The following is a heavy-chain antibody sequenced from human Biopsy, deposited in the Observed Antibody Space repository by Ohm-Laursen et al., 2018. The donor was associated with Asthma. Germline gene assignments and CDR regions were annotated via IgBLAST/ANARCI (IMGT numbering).Heavy chain of an antibody. Sequence: GTLSLTCSVSGGSFRDYSWGWIRQPPGKGLEWIGEITHSGRSNYNPSLKSRVTVSIDTSKRQFSLRLHSVTAADTAVYYCVRFFAGAVYHNYVMDVWGQGTTVTVSS. J-gene: IGHJ6*02. CDR3: VRFFAGAVYHNYVMDV. CDR1: GGSFRDYS. V-gene: IGHV4-34*01. D-gene: IGHD3-3*01. CDR2: ITHSGRS.